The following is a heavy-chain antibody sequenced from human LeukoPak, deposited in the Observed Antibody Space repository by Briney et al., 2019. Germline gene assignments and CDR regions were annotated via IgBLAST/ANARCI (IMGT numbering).Heavy chain of an antibody. V-gene: IGHV1-46*01. J-gene: IGHJ4*02. CDR2: IYPSGSSA. CDR3: ARDMIYDVWGSYRNRPLFDY. Sequence: ASVKVSCKASGYTFTNYYMHWVRQAPGQGLEWVGTIYPSGSSASYAQKLQGRVTMTTDTSTSTAYMELRSLRSDDTAVYYCARDMIYDVWGSYRNRPLFDYWGQGTLVTVSS. D-gene: IGHD3-16*02. CDR1: GYTFTNYY.